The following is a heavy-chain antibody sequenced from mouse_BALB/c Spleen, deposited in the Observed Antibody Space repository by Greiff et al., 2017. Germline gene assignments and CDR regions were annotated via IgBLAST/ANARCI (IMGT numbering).Heavy chain of an antibody. CDR3: TRSDGNYRYFDV. V-gene: IGHV1S127*01. Sequence: QVQLQQPGAELVKPGASVKMSCKASGYTFTSYWMHWVKQRPGQGLEWIGVIDPSDSYTSYNQKFKGKATLTVDTSSSTAYMQLSSLTSEDSAVYYCTRSDGNYRYFDVWGAGTTVTVSS. CDR1: GYTFTSYW. CDR2: IDPSDSYT. J-gene: IGHJ1*01. D-gene: IGHD2-1*01.